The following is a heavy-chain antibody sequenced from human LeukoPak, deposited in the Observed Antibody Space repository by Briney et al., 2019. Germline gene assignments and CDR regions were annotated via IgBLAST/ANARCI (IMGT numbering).Heavy chain of an antibody. V-gene: IGHV4-39*07. Sequence: KPSETLSLTCTVSGGSISTSSYYWGWVRQPPGKGLEWIGNIFYSGSTYYSPSLKSRVTISLDTSRNQFSLKLSSVTAADTAVYYCARGPVPKAGNDYWGQGTLVTVSS. CDR1: GGSISTSSYY. D-gene: IGHD4-17*01. CDR2: IFYSGST. J-gene: IGHJ4*02. CDR3: ARGPVPKAGNDY.